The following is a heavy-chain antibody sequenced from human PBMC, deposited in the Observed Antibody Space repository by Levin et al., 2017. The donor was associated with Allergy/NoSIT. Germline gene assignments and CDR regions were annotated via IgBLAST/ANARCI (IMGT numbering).Heavy chain of an antibody. Sequence: ETLSLTCTVSGGSISSSSYYWGWIRQPPGKGLEWIGSIYYSGSTYYNPSLKSRVTISVDTSKNQFSLKLSSVTAADTAVYYCARLPSRRITGSKDYYYYYMDVWGKGTTVTVSS. D-gene: IGHD1-20*01. CDR1: GGSISSSSYY. V-gene: IGHV4-39*01. J-gene: IGHJ6*03. CDR3: ARLPSRRITGSKDYYYYYMDV. CDR2: IYYSGST.